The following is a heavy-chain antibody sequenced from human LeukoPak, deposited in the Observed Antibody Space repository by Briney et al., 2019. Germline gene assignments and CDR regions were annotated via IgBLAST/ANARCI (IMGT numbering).Heavy chain of an antibody. V-gene: IGHV3-53*01. Sequence: GGSLRLSCAASGFTFSSYSMNWVRQAPGEGLEWVSVIYSGGSAYYTDSVKGRFTISRDNAKNTLYLQMNSLRAEDTAVYYCAREWRGGGYNGWGQGTLVTVSS. J-gene: IGHJ4*02. CDR2: IYSGGSA. CDR1: GFTFSSYS. CDR3: AREWRGGGYNG. D-gene: IGHD5-24*01.